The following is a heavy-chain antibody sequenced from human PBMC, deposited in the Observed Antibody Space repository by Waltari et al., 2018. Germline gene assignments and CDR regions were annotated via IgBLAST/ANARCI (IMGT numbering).Heavy chain of an antibody. CDR1: GYTFTSYD. CDR3: ARPAVVGAMIPFDY. J-gene: IGHJ4*02. Sequence: QVQLVQSGAEVKKPGASVKVSCKASGYTFTSYDINWVRQATGQGLEWMGWVNPSSGNTGYAQKCQGRVTMTTDTSTSTAYMELRSLRSDDTAVYYCARPAVVGAMIPFDYWGQGTLVTVSS. CDR2: VNPSSGNT. D-gene: IGHD1-26*01. V-gene: IGHV1-8*01.